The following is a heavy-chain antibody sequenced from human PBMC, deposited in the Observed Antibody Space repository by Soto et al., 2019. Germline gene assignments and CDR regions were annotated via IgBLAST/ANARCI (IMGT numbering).Heavy chain of an antibody. V-gene: IGHV4-31*03. CDR1: GGSISSGGYY. CDR2: IYYSGST. D-gene: IGHD3-10*02. CDR3: ARALFLGHYYYYGMDV. J-gene: IGHJ6*02. Sequence: PSETLSLTCTVSGGSISSGGYYWSWIRQHPGKGLEWIGYIYYSGSTYYNPSLKSRVTISVDTSKNQFSLKLSSVTAADTAVYYCARALFLGHYYYYGMDVWGQGTTVTVSS.